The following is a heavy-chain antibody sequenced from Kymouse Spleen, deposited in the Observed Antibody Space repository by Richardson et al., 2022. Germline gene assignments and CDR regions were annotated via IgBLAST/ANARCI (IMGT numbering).Heavy chain of an antibody. CDR1: GGSFSGYY. CDR3: ARGRYSSGWYADY. CDR2: INHSGST. Sequence: QVQLQQWGAGLLKPSETLSLTCAVYGGSFSGYYWSWIRQPPGKGLEWIGEINHSGSTNYNPSLKSRVTISVDTSKNQFSLKLSSVTAADTAVYYCARGRYSSGWYADYWGQGTLVTVSS. D-gene: IGHD6-19*01. J-gene: IGHJ4*02. V-gene: IGHV4-34*01.